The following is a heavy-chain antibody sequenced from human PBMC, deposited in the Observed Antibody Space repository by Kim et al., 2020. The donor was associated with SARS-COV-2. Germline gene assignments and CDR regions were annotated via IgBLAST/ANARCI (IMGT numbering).Heavy chain of an antibody. V-gene: IGHV3-11*01. CDR1: GFTFSDYY. CDR2: ISSSGSTI. D-gene: IGHD6-13*01. CDR3: ARVRGAAGPLYCYYGMDV. Sequence: GGSLRLSCAASGFTFSDYYMSWIRQAPGKGLEWVSYISSSGSTIYYADSVKGRFTISRDNAENSLYLQMNSLRAEDTTVYYCARVRGAAGPLYCYYGMDVWGQGTTVTVSS. J-gene: IGHJ6*02.